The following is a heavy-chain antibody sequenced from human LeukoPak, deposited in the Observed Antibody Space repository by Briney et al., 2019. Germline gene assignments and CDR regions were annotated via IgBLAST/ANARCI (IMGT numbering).Heavy chain of an antibody. J-gene: IGHJ4*02. V-gene: IGHV4-59*01. CDR2: IYYSVST. Sequence: SETLSLTCTVSGGSISSYYWSWIRQPPGKGLEWIGYIYYSVSTNYNPSLKSRVTISVDTSKNQFSLKLSSVTAADTAVYYCARGRGEVAGTSIDYWGQGTLVTVSS. D-gene: IGHD6-19*01. CDR1: GGSISSYY. CDR3: ARGRGEVAGTSIDY.